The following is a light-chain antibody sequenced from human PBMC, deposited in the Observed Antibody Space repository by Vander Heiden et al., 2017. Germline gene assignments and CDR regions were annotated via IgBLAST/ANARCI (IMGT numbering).Light chain of an antibody. V-gene: IGLV2-14*01. J-gene: IGLJ1*01. CDR3: SSYTSSSTYV. CDR2: EVS. Sequence: SALTPPASVSGSPGQSITISCTGTSSDVGGYNYVSWYQQHPGKAPKLMIYEVSKRPSGVSNRFSGSKSGNTASLTISGLQAEDEADYYCSSYTSSSTYVFGTGTKVTVL. CDR1: SSDVGGYNY.